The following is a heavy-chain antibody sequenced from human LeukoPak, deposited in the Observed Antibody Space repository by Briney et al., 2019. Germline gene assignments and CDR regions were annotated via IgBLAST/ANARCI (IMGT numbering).Heavy chain of an antibody. Sequence: GGSLRLSCAASGFTFSSYGMHWVRQAPGKGLEWVAVISYDGSNKYYADSVKGRFTISRDNSKNTLYLQMNSLRAEDTAVYYCAKEWVYSSYYDYWGQGTLVTVSS. J-gene: IGHJ4*02. V-gene: IGHV3-30*18. CDR3: AKEWVYSSYYDY. CDR2: ISYDGSNK. CDR1: GFTFSSYG. D-gene: IGHD2-21*01.